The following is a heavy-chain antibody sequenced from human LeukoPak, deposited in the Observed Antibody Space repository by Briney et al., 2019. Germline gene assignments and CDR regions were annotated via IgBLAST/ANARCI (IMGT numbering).Heavy chain of an antibody. CDR2: IYTTGTT. Sequence: PSETLSLTCTVSGGSVSSYYWRWIRQPAGKGLEYIGRIYTTGTTNYNPSLKSRVTMSLDTSQNQFSLKLSSVTAADTAIYYCARGIGSDWPYYFDYWGQGALVTVSS. D-gene: IGHD6-19*01. CDR3: ARGIGSDWPYYFDY. CDR1: GGSVSSYY. V-gene: IGHV4-4*07. J-gene: IGHJ4*02.